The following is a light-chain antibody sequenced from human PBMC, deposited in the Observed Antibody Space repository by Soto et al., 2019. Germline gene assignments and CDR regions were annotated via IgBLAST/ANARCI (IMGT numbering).Light chain of an antibody. CDR1: QSVSSSY. J-gene: IGKJ2*01. CDR3: QQYGSSPRT. V-gene: IGKV3-20*01. CDR2: GAS. Sequence: DIVLTQSPGTLSLSPGERATLSCRASQSVSSSYLAWYQQKPGQAPRLLIYGASSMATGIPDRFSGSESGTDFTLTISRLEPEDFAVYYCQQYGSSPRTFGQGTKLEIK.